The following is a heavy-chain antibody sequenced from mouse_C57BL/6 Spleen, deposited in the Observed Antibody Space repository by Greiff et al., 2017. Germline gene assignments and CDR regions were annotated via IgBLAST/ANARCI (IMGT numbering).Heavy chain of an antibody. CDR2: IYPNSGGT. Sequence: QVQLQQPGAELVKPGASVKLSCKASGYTFTSYWMHWVKQRPGRGLEWIGRIYPNSGGTKYNEKFKSKATLTVDKPSSTAYMQLSSLTSEDSAVYYCARDTTVVDDWYIEVWGTGTTVTVSS. CDR1: GYTFTSYW. V-gene: IGHV1-62-3*01. D-gene: IGHD1-1*01. J-gene: IGHJ1*03. CDR3: ARDTTVVDDWYIEV.